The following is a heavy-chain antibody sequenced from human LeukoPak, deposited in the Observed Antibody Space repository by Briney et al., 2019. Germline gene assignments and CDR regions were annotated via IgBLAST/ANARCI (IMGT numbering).Heavy chain of an antibody. CDR3: ASGGFGELSHDY. V-gene: IGHV3-48*03. CDR1: GFTFSSYE. J-gene: IGHJ4*02. Sequence: GGSLRLSCAASGFTFSSYEMNWVRQAPGKGLEWVSYISSSGSTIYYADSVKGRFTISRDNAKNSLYLQMNSLRAEDTAVYYCASGGFGELSHDYWGQGNLVTVSS. D-gene: IGHD3-10*01. CDR2: ISSSGSTI.